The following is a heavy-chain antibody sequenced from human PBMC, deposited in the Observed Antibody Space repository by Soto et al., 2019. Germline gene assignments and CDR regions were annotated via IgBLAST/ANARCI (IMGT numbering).Heavy chain of an antibody. Sequence: QVQLVQSGAEVKKPGSSVKVSCKASGGTFSSYAISWVRQAPGQGLEWMGGIIPIFGTANYAQKFQGRVTITADESTSTAYMELSSLRSEDTAVYYCGREVVDTAIVEEYYYDYGIVVWGQGTTVTVSS. CDR2: IIPIFGTA. V-gene: IGHV1-69*01. CDR1: GGTFSSYA. J-gene: IGHJ6*02. D-gene: IGHD5-18*01. CDR3: GREVVDTAIVEEYYYDYGIVV.